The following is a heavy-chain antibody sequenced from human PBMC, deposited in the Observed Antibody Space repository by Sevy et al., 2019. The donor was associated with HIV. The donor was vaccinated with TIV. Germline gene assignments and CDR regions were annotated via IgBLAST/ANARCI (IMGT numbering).Heavy chain of an antibody. CDR3: ARSDTPLVTSYYYYMDV. D-gene: IGHD5-18*01. CDR2: ISSSSSYI. J-gene: IGHJ6*03. V-gene: IGHV3-21*01. Sequence: GGSLRLSCAASGFTFSSYSMNWVRQAPGKGLEWVSSISSSSSYIYYADSVKGRFTISRDNAKNSLYLQMNSLRAEDTAVYYYARSDTPLVTSYYYYMDVWGKGTTVTVSS. CDR1: GFTFSSYS.